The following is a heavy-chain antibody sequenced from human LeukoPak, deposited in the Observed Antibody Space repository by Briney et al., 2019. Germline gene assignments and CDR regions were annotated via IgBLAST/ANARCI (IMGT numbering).Heavy chain of an antibody. V-gene: IGHV4-34*01. D-gene: IGHD3-16*01. CDR1: GGSFSGYY. J-gene: IGHJ4*02. Sequence: PETLSLTCAVYGGSFSGYYWSWIRQPPGKGLEWIGEINHSGSTNYNPSLKSRVTISVDTSKNQFSLKLNSVTATDTAVYYCARHYGPWGQGTLVTVSS. CDR3: ARHYGP. CDR2: INHSGST.